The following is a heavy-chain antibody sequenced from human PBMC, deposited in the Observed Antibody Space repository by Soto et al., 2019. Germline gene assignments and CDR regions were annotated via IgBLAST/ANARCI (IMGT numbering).Heavy chain of an antibody. CDR3: AKDYGYGEYAFDI. J-gene: IGHJ3*02. Sequence: QVQLVESGGGVVQPGRSLRLSCAVSGFTFSSYGMHWVRQAPGKGLEWVAVISYDGSNKYYADSVKGRFTISRDNSKNTLYLQMNSLRAEDTAVYYCAKDYGYGEYAFDIWGQGTMVTVSS. CDR1: GFTFSSYG. CDR2: ISYDGSNK. V-gene: IGHV3-30*18. D-gene: IGHD4-17*01.